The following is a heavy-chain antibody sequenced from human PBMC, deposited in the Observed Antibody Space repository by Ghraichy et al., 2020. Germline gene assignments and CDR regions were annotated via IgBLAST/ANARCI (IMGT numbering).Heavy chain of an antibody. Sequence: SETLSLTCVVSGHSISTSGYYWGWIRQPPGKGLEWIATIFHDGRTYYNPSLRSRVSMSVDTSKNQFSLKVTSVTAADTAVYYCVSDPDFDVQTSDYWGQGTLVTVSS. CDR2: IFHDGRT. V-gene: IGHV4-38-2*01. CDR1: GHSISTSGYY. CDR3: VSDPDFDVQTSDY. J-gene: IGHJ4*02. D-gene: IGHD3-3*01.